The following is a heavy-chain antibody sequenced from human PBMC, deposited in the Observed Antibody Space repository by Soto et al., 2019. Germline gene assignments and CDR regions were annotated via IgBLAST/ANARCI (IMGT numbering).Heavy chain of an antibody. CDR3: AKKASCGATSCYLPNDYYYFYGMDV. V-gene: IGHV3-23*01. D-gene: IGHD2-2*01. J-gene: IGHJ6*02. Sequence: RLTWAASGFAYIGSVMSWVLKAPGKGLEWISSITTGGSSIYYADSVKVRFTISRDDSKNTLYLQMKSLRAEDTAIYYCAKKASCGATSCYLPNDYYYFYGMDVWGQGTTVTVSS. CDR2: ITTGGSSI. CDR1: GFAYIGSV.